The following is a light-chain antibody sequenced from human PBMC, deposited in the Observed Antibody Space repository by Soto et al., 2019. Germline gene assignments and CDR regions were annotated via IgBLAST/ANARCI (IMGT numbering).Light chain of an antibody. CDR2: GAS. V-gene: IGKV3-15*01. CDR3: QQYYNWPRP. J-gene: IGKJ2*01. CDR1: QSVSSN. Sequence: EIVMTQSPATLSVSPGERATLSCRASQSVSSNLAWYQQKPGQAPSLLIYGASTRATGIPARFSGSGSGTEFTLTISGLQSEDFAVYYCQQYYNWPRPFGQGTKLEIK.